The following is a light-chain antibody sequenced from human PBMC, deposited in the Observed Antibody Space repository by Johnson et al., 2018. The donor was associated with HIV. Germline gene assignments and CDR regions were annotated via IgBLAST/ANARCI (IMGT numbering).Light chain of an antibody. CDR1: SSNIGNNY. Sequence: QSALTQPPSVSAAPGQKVTISCSGSSSNIGNNYVSWYQQLPGRAPKLLIYDNNKRPSGIPDRFSGSKSGTSATLGITGLQTGDEAEYYCGTWDSSLRVGFFGTGTKVTVL. V-gene: IGLV1-51*01. J-gene: IGLJ1*01. CDR2: DNN. CDR3: GTWDSSLRVGF.